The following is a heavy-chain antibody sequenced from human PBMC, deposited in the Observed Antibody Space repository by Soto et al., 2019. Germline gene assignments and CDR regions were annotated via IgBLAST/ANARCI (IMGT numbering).Heavy chain of an antibody. J-gene: IGHJ6*02. D-gene: IGHD3-16*01. CDR3: TTYTGYGMDV. CDR1: GVIVRSEY. CDR2: IYTGGST. V-gene: IGHV3-53*02. Sequence: EVQMVETGGGLSQPGGSLGLSCAVSGVIVRSEYMPWGRQAPGKGLECVPVIYTGGSTHYADSARGRFTISRDSSKNTLYLQMTSLRAVDAGVYYCTTYTGYGMDVWGQGTTVTVSS.